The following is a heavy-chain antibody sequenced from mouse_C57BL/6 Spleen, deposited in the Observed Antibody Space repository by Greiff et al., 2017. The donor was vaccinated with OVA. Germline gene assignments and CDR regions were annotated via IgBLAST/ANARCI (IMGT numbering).Heavy chain of an antibody. CDR2: ISSGSSTI. CDR3: ASPPYYYGSSY. D-gene: IGHD1-1*01. Sequence: EVKLMESGGGLVKPGGSLKLSCAASGFTFSDYGMHWVRQAPEKGLEWVAYISSGSSTIYYADTVKGRFTISRDNAKNTLFLQMTSLRSEDTAMYYCASPPYYYGSSYWGQGTLVTVSA. CDR1: GFTFSDYG. J-gene: IGHJ3*01. V-gene: IGHV5-17*01.